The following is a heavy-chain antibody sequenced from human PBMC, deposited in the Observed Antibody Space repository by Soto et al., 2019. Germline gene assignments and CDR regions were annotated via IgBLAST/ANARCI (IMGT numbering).Heavy chain of an antibody. J-gene: IGHJ4*02. V-gene: IGHV3-48*01. CDR3: ARDSPSRYCSSTSGPRFDY. CDR2: ISSSSSTI. Sequence: EVQLVESGGGLVQPGGSLRLSCAASGFTFSSYSMNWVRQAPGKGLEWVSYISSSSSTIYYADSVKGRFTISRDNAKNSLYLQINSLRAEDTAVYYCARDSPSRYCSSTSGPRFDYWGQGTLVTVSS. D-gene: IGHD2-2*01. CDR1: GFTFSSYS.